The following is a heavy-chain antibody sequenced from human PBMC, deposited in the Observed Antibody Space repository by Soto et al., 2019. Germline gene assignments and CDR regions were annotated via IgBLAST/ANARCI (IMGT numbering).Heavy chain of an antibody. J-gene: IGHJ3*02. Sequence: QVQLQQWGAGLLKPSETLSLTCAVFGGSVNSGNYYWSWIRQPPGKGLEWIGEMSHSGGTHFSPSLKRRVTVSVDTSKNQFSLKMSSATAADTALYYCARVGRGTATTAVDAFDIWGPGTMVTVSS. D-gene: IGHD1-1*01. CDR2: MSHSGGT. CDR3: ARVGRGTATTAVDAFDI. CDR1: GGSVNSGNYY. V-gene: IGHV4-34*01.